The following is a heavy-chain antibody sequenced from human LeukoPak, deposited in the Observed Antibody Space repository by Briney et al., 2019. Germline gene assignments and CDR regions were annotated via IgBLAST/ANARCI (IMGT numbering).Heavy chain of an antibody. J-gene: IGHJ3*02. CDR2: ISSSSSII. Sequence: GGSLVLSCAASGFTFSSYAMSWVRQAPGKGLEWVSYISSSSSIIYYADSVKGRFTISRDNAKNSLYLQMNSLRDEDTAVYYCARGPDGSGTNAFDTWGQGTMVTVSS. CDR3: ARGPDGSGTNAFDT. D-gene: IGHD3-10*01. V-gene: IGHV3-48*02. CDR1: GFTFSSYA.